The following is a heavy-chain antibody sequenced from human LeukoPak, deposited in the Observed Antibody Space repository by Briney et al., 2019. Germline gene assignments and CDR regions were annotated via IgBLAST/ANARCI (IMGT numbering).Heavy chain of an antibody. J-gene: IGHJ4*02. CDR3: AKRVRADPKFYYFDY. CDR1: GFTFSSYP. Sequence: GGSLGPSCPAPGFTFSSYPMGWVRQAPGKGLGWVSAISGSGGSTYYADPVKGRFTISRDNSKNTLYLQMNSLRAEDTAVYYCAKRVRADPKFYYFDYWGQGTLVTVSS. CDR2: ISGSGGST. V-gene: IGHV3-23*01. D-gene: IGHD6-19*01.